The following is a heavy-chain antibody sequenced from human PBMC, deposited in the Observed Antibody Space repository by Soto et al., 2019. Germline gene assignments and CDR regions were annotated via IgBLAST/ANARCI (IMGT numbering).Heavy chain of an antibody. CDR2: IIPIFGTA. V-gene: IGHV1-69*06. CDR1: GGTFSSYA. Sequence: QVQLVQSGAEVKKPGSSVKVSCKASGGTFSSYAISWVRQAPGQGLEWMGGIIPIFGTANYAQKFQGRVTITADKSTSTAYMELSRLRSEDTAVYYCAIVVVPDAHGYSVYDPYYSYGMDVWGQGTTVTVSS. D-gene: IGHD2-2*01. CDR3: AIVVVPDAHGYSVYDPYYSYGMDV. J-gene: IGHJ6*02.